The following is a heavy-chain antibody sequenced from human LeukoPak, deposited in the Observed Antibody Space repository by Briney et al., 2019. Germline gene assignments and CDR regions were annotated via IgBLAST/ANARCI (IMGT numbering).Heavy chain of an antibody. CDR3: ARDRFPPIYGSGSYYNVKGTWYMDV. D-gene: IGHD3-10*01. Sequence: ASVKVSCKASGYTFTSYGIIWVRQAPGQGLEWMGGIRTYDDNANYAERLQGRVTMTTDTSTSTAYMELRSLRSDDTAVYYCARDRFPPIYGSGSYYNVKGTWYMDVWGKGTTVTISS. J-gene: IGHJ6*03. V-gene: IGHV1-18*01. CDR1: GYTFTSYG. CDR2: IRTYDDNA.